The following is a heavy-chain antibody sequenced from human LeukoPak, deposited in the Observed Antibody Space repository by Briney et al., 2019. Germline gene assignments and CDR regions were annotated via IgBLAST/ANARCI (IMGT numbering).Heavy chain of an antibody. Sequence: ASVKVSCKASGYSFPNYGINWVRQAPGQGLEWMGWISAYNGNTNYAQKLQGRVTMTTDTSTSTAYMELSRLRSDDTAVYYCARDKRGSYSWGQGTLVTVSS. CDR2: ISAYNGNT. D-gene: IGHD3-16*01. CDR3: ARDKRGSYS. CDR1: GYSFPNYG. J-gene: IGHJ4*02. V-gene: IGHV1-18*01.